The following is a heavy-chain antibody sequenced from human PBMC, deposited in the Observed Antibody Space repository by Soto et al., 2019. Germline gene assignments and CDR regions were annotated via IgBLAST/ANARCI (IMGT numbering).Heavy chain of an antibody. V-gene: IGHV1-18*01. Sequence: ASVKVSCKTSGYTFTNYAISWVRQAPGQGLEWMGWISAYNGNTDYSQKFQGRVAMTTDTSTSTAYMELRSLRSDDTAVYYCAREAGSGSYYPFDYWGQGTLVTVSS. J-gene: IGHJ4*02. CDR2: ISAYNGNT. CDR3: AREAGSGSYYPFDY. D-gene: IGHD3-10*01. CDR1: GYTFTNYA.